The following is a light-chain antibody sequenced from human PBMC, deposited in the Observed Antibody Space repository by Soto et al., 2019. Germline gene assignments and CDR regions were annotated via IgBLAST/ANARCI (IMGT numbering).Light chain of an antibody. Sequence: DIQMTQSPSTLSASVGDRITITCRASQSVSRRLAWYQQKPGKAPKLIIYDAYSLESGVPSRFSGRGSGTEFTLTISSLQPDDCATYYCHTYNSYSLHTFGQGTKVDIK. CDR3: HTYNSYSLHT. J-gene: IGKJ2*01. V-gene: IGKV1-5*01. CDR2: DAY. CDR1: QSVSRR.